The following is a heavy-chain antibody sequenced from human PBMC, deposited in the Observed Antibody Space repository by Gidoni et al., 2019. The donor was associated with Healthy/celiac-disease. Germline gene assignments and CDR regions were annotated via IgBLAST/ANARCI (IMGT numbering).Heavy chain of an antibody. CDR3: ASLGPGRATLGY. CDR1: GRSISSYS. CDR2: IYYSGST. V-gene: IGHV4-59*08. J-gene: IGHJ4*02. Sequence: QVQLQESGPGLVKPSEPLSLTCPVSGRSISSYSGSWIRQPPGKGLEWIGYIYYSGSTNYNPSLKSRVTISVDTSKNQFSLKPSSVTAADTAVYYCASLGPGRATLGYWGQGTLVTVSS. D-gene: IGHD1-26*01.